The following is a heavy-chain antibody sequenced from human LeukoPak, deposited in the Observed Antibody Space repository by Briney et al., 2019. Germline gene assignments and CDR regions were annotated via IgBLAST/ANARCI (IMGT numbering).Heavy chain of an antibody. V-gene: IGHV3-21*01. Sequence: PGGSLRLSCAASGFTFSSYSMNWVRQAPGKGLEWVSSISSSSSSIYYADSVKGRFTISRDNAKNSLYLQMNSPRAEDTAVYYCARVSLYSSGWYMGYWGQGTLVTVSS. CDR3: ARVSLYSSGWYMGY. CDR1: GFTFSSYS. CDR2: ISSSSSSI. J-gene: IGHJ4*02. D-gene: IGHD6-19*01.